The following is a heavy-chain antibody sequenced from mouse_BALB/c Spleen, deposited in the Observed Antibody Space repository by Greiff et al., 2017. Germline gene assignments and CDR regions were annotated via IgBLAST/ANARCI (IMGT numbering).Heavy chain of an antibody. Sequence: VQLQQSGAELVRPGTSVKVSCKASGYAFTNYLIEWVKQRPGQGLEWIGVINPGSGGTNYNEKFKGKATLTADKSSSTAYMQLSSLTSDDSAVYFCARRDFYYGNYGAMDYWGQGTSVTVSS. D-gene: IGHD2-1*01. CDR1: GYAFTNYL. V-gene: IGHV1-54*01. CDR3: ARRDFYYGNYGAMDY. CDR2: INPGSGGT. J-gene: IGHJ4*01.